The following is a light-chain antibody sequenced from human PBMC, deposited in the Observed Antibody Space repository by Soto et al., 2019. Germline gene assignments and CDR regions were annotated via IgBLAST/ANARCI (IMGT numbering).Light chain of an antibody. J-gene: IGKJ3*01. CDR3: QQYNNWPRT. CDR1: QSVSSN. V-gene: IGKV3-15*01. CDR2: GAS. Sequence: EIVMTQSPATLSASAGDRATLSCRASQSVSSNLAWYQQKPGQAPRLLIYGASTRPSGVPARFSGSASGTEFTLTISSLQPEDFAVYYCQQYNNWPRTFGPGTKVDIK.